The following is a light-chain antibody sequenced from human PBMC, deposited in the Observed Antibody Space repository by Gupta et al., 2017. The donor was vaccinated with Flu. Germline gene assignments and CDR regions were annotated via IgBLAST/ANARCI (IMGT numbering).Light chain of an antibody. CDR2: KAS. V-gene: IGKV1-5*03. J-gene: IGKJ1*01. CDR1: QSIRSW. CDR3: QQYDTFPWT. Sequence: DIQITQSPSTLSASVGDRVTITCRASQSIRSWLAWYQQKPGEAPKLLIYKASSLESGVPSRFSGSGSGTEFTLTISSLQPDDFATYYCQQYDTFPWTFGQGTKVEIK.